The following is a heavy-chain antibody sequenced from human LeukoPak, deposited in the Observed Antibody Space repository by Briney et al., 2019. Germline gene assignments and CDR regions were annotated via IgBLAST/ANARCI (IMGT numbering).Heavy chain of an antibody. CDR1: GFVFRNYA. V-gene: IGHV3-23*01. Sequence: GGSLRLSCVGSGFVFRNYAMTWVRQAPGKGPEGVSSITGSGTTITYAVSVKGRFTISRDNSVDTPYLQMNRLSAEDTAVYYCGKDPNGDYVGAFDFWGQETMVTVSS. CDR3: GKDPNGDYVGAFDF. J-gene: IGHJ3*01. D-gene: IGHD4-17*01. CDR2: ITGSGTTI.